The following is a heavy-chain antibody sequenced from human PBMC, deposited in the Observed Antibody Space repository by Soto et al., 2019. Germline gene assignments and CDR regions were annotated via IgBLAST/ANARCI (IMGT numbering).Heavy chain of an antibody. Sequence: QVQLVQSGAEVKKPGSSVKVFCKASGGTFSSYAISWVRQAPGQGLEWMGGIIPIFGTANYAQKFQGRVTITADESTSTAYMELSSLRSEDTAVYYCARNMRVVDTAMVTYYYYGMDVWGQGTTVTVSS. CDR1: GGTFSSYA. D-gene: IGHD5-18*01. CDR3: ARNMRVVDTAMVTYYYYGMDV. J-gene: IGHJ6*02. V-gene: IGHV1-69*12. CDR2: IIPIFGTA.